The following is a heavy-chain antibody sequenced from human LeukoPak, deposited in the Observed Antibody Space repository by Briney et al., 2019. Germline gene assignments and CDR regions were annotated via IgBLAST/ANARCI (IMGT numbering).Heavy chain of an antibody. J-gene: IGHJ4*02. CDR3: ARDPLRGFGELSNDY. Sequence: ASVNVSCKAFRGTFSSYAISWVRQAPGQGREWMGWISAYNGNTNYAQKLQGRVTMTTDTSTSTAYMELRSLRSDDTAVYYCARDPLRGFGELSNDYWGQGTLVTVSS. CDR2: ISAYNGNT. CDR1: RGTFSSYA. V-gene: IGHV1-18*01. D-gene: IGHD3-10*01.